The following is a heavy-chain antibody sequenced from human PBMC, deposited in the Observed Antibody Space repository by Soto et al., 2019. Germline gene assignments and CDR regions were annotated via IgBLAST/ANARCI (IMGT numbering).Heavy chain of an antibody. CDR1: GGSISGGSYY. V-gene: IGHV4-30-4*01. J-gene: IGHJ4*02. D-gene: IGHD3-22*01. Sequence: SETLSLTCSVSGGSISGGSYYWSWIRQPPGKGLEWIGYIYYSGSTYYNPSLKSRVTISVDTSKNQFSLKLSSVTAADTAVYYCARRHYYDSSGYDYWGQGTLVTVSS. CDR2: IYYSGST. CDR3: ARRHYYDSSGYDY.